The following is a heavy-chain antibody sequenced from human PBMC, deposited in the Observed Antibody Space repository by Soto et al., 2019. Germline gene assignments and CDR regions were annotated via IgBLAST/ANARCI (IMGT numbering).Heavy chain of an antibody. J-gene: IGHJ4*02. CDR3: ARGIAAADDY. CDR2: IYSSGTT. V-gene: IGHV4-31*02. D-gene: IGHD6-25*01. Sequence: PSETLSLTCSVSGASMSSGGYYWSWIRQHPGKGLEWIGYIYSSGTTYYNPSLKSRVTISIDTSKNQFSLKVSSVTAADTAVYYCARGIAAADDYWGQGTLVTVSS. CDR1: GASMSSGGYY.